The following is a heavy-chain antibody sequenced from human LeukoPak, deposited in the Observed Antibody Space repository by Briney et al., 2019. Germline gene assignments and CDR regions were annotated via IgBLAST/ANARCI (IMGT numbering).Heavy chain of an antibody. CDR3: ARGHSSWYKDAFDI. V-gene: IGHV3-53*01. CDR2: IYSGGST. J-gene: IGHJ3*02. D-gene: IGHD6-13*01. Sequence: PGGSLRLSCAASGFTVSSNYMSWVRQAPGKGLEWVSVIYSGGSTYYADSVKGRFTISRDNSKNTLYLQMNSLRAEDTAVYYCARGHSSWYKDAFDIWGQGTMVTASS. CDR1: GFTVSSNY.